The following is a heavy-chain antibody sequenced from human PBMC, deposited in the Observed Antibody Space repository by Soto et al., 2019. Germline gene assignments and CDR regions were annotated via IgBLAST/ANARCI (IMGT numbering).Heavy chain of an antibody. CDR2: ISGGGDRA. V-gene: IGHV3-23*01. J-gene: IGHJ1*01. Sequence: EVQLLQSGGGLVQPGGSLRLSCAASGFTFHAYSMTWVRQTPGEGLEWVSAISGGGDRAYYIDSVQGRFTISRDNSRNTVYLQMNGLRGDDTATYYCVQERPATVAAGGRGQCFQRWGQGTLVTVSS. CDR1: GFTFHAYS. D-gene: IGHD6-13*01. CDR3: VQERPATVAAGGRGQCFQR.